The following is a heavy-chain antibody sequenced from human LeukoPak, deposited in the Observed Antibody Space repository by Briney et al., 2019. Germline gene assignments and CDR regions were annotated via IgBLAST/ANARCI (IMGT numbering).Heavy chain of an antibody. CDR2: IYYSGST. D-gene: IGHD3-22*01. Sequence: PSETLSLTCTVSGGSISSYYWSWIRQPPGKGLEWIGYIYYSGSTNYNPSLKSRVTISVDTSKNQFSLKLSSVTAADTAVYYCARTLYYYDSNPPGYYFDYWGQGTLVTVSS. CDR1: GGSISSYY. CDR3: ARTLYYYDSNPPGYYFDY. J-gene: IGHJ4*02. V-gene: IGHV4-59*01.